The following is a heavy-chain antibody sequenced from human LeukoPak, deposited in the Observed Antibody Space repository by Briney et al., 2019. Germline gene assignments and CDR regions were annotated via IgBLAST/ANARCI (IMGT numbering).Heavy chain of an antibody. CDR1: GLTFRNYA. D-gene: IGHD6-19*01. Sequence: GGSLRLSCAASGLTFRNYAMTWVRQAPGKGLEWVAGITNAGDRTDYADSVKGRFTISRDNSKNILFLQMNSLRADDKAVYHCAKVHQWLARQSDYYYMDVWGNGTTVTVSS. V-gene: IGHV3-23*01. CDR3: AKVHQWLARQSDYYYMDV. CDR2: ITNAGDRT. J-gene: IGHJ6*03.